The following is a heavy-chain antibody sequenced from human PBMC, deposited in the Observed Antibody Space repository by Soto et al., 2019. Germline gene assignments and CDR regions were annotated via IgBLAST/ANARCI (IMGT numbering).Heavy chain of an antibody. J-gene: IGHJ6*01. D-gene: IGHD2-2*01. CDR2: IWYDGSNK. Sequence: SGGSLVLSSAASGFTFSSYGMPWVRQAPGKGLDLVAVIWYDGSNKYYADSVKGRFTISRDNSKNTLYLQMNSLRAEDTAVYYCARASYCSSTSRSGGASDYYYYGMDVWGQGTTVTVSS. CDR3: ARASYCSSTSRSGGASDYYYYGMDV. CDR1: GFTFSSYG. V-gene: IGHV3-33*01.